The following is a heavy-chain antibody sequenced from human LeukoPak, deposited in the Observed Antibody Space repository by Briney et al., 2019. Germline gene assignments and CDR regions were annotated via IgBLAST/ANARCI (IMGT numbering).Heavy chain of an antibody. Sequence: PGGSLRLSCAASGFIFSSYWTHWVRQAPGKGLVWVSRIKSDGSSTSYADSVKGRFTISRDNAKNTLHLQMNSLRAEDTAVYYCARVGAVAGGFDIWGQGTMVTVSS. J-gene: IGHJ3*02. CDR2: IKSDGSST. CDR3: ARVGAVAGGFDI. D-gene: IGHD6-19*01. V-gene: IGHV3-74*01. CDR1: GFIFSSYW.